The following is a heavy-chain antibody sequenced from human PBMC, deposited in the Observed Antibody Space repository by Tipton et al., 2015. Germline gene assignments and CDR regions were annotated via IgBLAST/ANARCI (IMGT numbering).Heavy chain of an antibody. Sequence: SLRLSCAASGLTFSTYAMTWVCQVPGKGLEWVSTISGSGSKTFYADSVKGRFTISRDNSKNTVYLQMNSLRAEDTAVYYCARDYGGNYGGYYYSFGMDVWGQGTTVTVSS. D-gene: IGHD4-23*01. J-gene: IGHJ6*02. V-gene: IGHV3-23*01. CDR2: ISGSGSKT. CDR1: GLTFSTYA. CDR3: ARDYGGNYGGYYYSFGMDV.